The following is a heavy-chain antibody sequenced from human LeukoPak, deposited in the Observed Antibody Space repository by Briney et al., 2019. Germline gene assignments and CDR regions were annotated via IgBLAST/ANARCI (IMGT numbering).Heavy chain of an antibody. Sequence: ASVKVSCKASGYTFTTYDINWVRQATGQGLEWMGWVNPNSGNTNYAQKLQGRVTMTTDTSTSTAYMELRSLRSDDTAVYYCATLGTYYYDSQHWGQGTLVTVSS. D-gene: IGHD3-22*01. CDR3: ATLGTYYYDSQH. V-gene: IGHV1-18*01. CDR2: VNPNSGNT. CDR1: GYTFTTYD. J-gene: IGHJ1*01.